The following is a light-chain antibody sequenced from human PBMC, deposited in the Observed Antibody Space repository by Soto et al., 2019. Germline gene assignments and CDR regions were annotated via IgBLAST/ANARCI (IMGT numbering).Light chain of an antibody. V-gene: IGKV3-11*01. Sequence: EIVLTQSPATLSLSPGERATLSCRASQSVSSYLAWYQQKPGQAPRLLIYDASNRATGIPARFSGSGSGTEFTLTISSLQSEDFAVYYCQQYGSSGTFGKGTKLDIK. CDR2: DAS. CDR3: QQYGSSGT. CDR1: QSVSSY. J-gene: IGKJ1*01.